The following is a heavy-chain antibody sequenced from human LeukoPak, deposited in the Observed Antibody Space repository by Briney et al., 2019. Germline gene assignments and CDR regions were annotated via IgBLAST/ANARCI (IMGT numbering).Heavy chain of an antibody. CDR1: GVTFSNYW. V-gene: IGHV3-7*04. Sequence: GGSLRLSCAASGVTFSNYWMTWVRQAPGKRLECVANINQGGSEKFYVDSVKGRFTISRDNAKNSLYLQMNSLRAEDTAVYYCARDPTTIRRGYFDYWGQGSRVTVSS. J-gene: IGHJ4*02. D-gene: IGHD5-24*01. CDR3: ARDPTTIRRGYFDY. CDR2: INQGGSEK.